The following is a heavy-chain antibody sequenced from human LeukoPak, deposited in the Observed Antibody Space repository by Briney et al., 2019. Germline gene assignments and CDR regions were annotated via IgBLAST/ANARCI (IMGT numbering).Heavy chain of an antibody. Sequence: SETLSLTCAVYGGSFSGYYWSWIRQPPGKGLEWIGEINHSGSTNYNPSLKSRVTISVDTSKNQFSLRLSPVTAADTAVYYCARVGVDYSGNIIKYFFDYWGQGTLVTVSS. CDR3: ARVGVDYSGNIIKYFFDY. CDR1: GGSFSGYY. J-gene: IGHJ4*02. V-gene: IGHV4-34*01. D-gene: IGHD4-23*01. CDR2: INHSGST.